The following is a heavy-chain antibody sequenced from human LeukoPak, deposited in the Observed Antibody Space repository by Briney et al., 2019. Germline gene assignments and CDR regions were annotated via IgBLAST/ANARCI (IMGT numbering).Heavy chain of an antibody. J-gene: IGHJ4*02. CDR3: ARENVVVVVAATPYYFDY. CDR1: GFTFSSYW. V-gene: IGHV3-7*01. D-gene: IGHD2-15*01. Sequence: GGSLRLSCAASGFTFSSYWMSWVRQAPGKGLEWVANINQDGSEKYYVDSVKGRFTISRDNAKNSLYLQMNSLRAEDTAVYYCARENVVVVVAATPYYFDYWGQGTLVTVSS. CDR2: INQDGSEK.